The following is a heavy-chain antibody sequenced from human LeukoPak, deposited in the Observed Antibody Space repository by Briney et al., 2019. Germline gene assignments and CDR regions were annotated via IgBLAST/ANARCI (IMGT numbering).Heavy chain of an antibody. Sequence: GGSLRLSCAASGFTFSNAWMSWVRQAPGKGLEWIGRIKSKSDGGTTDYAAPVKGRFIISRDDSKKTLYLQMYGLKTEDTAVYYCSTDAGYSSRWYNYWGQGILVTVSS. CDR2: IKSKSDGGTT. CDR1: GFTFSNAW. CDR3: STDAGYSSRWYNY. J-gene: IGHJ4*02. D-gene: IGHD6-13*01. V-gene: IGHV3-15*01.